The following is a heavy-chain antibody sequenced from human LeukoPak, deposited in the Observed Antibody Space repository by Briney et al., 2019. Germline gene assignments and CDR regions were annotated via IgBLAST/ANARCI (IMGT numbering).Heavy chain of an antibody. J-gene: IGHJ5*02. Sequence: PGGSLRLSCAASGFTFSGFGMNWVRQAPGKGLEWVSVISSNGATTYYADSVRGRFTISRDNSKNTLYLQMNSLRAEDTAVYYCANLGTEGPWGQGTLVTVSS. CDR1: GFTFSGFG. CDR2: ISSNGATT. V-gene: IGHV3-23*01. CDR3: ANLGTEGP.